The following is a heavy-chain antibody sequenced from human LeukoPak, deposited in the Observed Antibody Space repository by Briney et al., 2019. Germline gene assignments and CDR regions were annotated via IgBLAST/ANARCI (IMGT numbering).Heavy chain of an antibody. D-gene: IGHD1-26*01. CDR2: IYYSGST. Sequence: PSETLSLTCTVSGGSISSSSYYWGWIRQPPGNGLEWIGSIYYSGSTYYNPSLKSRVTISVDTSKNQFSLKLSSVTAADTAVYYCARYSRIVGATFNYWGQGTLVTVSS. CDR3: ARYSRIVGATFNY. J-gene: IGHJ4*02. CDR1: GGSISSSSYY. V-gene: IGHV4-39*01.